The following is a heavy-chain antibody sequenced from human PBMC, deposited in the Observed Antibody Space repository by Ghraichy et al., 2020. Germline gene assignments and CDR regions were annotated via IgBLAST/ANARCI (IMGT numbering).Heavy chain of an antibody. CDR1: GFSLSTSGVG. V-gene: IGHV2-5*01. CDR3: AHSLATYYDFWSGYYYYGMDV. J-gene: IGHJ6*02. D-gene: IGHD3-3*01. CDR2: IYWNDDK. Sequence: SGPTLVKPTQTLTLTCTFSGFSLSTSGVGVGWILQPPGKALEWLALIYWNDDKRYSPSLKSRLTITKDTSKNQVVLTMTNMDPVDTATYYCAHSLATYYDFWSGYYYYGMDVWGQGTTVTVSS.